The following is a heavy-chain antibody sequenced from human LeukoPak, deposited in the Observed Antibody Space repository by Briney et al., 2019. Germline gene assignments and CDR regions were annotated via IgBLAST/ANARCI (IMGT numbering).Heavy chain of an antibody. Sequence: ASVKVSCKASGYTFTSYYMHWVRQTPGQELEWMRIIKPSGGSTSYAQKFQGRVTMTRDTSTSTVYMELSSLRSEDTAVYYCARGGIAVALLSYWGQGTLVTVSS. CDR2: IKPSGGST. J-gene: IGHJ4*02. V-gene: IGHV1-46*01. D-gene: IGHD6-19*01. CDR3: ARGGIAVALLSY. CDR1: GYTFTSYY.